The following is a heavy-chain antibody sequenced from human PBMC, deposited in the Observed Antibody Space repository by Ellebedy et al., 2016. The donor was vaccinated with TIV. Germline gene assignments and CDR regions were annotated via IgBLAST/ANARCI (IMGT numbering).Heavy chain of an antibody. CDR2: ISGSGVTT. Sequence: GGSLRLSXAASGFTFTSYTMNWVRQAPGKGLEWVSAISGSGVTTYYADSVNGRFTISRDNSKNTLNLQMNSLRVEDTAVYYCAKDRARLGGRSGFADWGQGTLVTVSS. J-gene: IGHJ4*02. CDR3: AKDRARLGGRSGFAD. CDR1: GFTFTSYT. D-gene: IGHD3-16*01. V-gene: IGHV3-23*01.